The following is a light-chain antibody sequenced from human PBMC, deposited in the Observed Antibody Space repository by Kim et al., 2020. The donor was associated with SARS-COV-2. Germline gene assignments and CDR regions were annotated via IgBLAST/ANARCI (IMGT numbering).Light chain of an antibody. J-gene: IGKJ1*01. V-gene: IGKV3-20*01. CDR2: GAS. Sequence: PGERATLSCRASQSLSSAYIAWYQQKPGQAPRLLVFGASGRATGIPDRFSGSGSGTDFTLSISRLEPEDFAVYYCQQYGGAPRTFGQGTKVDSK. CDR1: QSLSSAY. CDR3: QQYGGAPRT.